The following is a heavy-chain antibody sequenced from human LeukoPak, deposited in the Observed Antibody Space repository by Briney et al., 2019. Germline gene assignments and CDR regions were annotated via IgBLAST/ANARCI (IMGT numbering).Heavy chain of an antibody. J-gene: IGHJ1*01. CDR2: ISSSSSYI. Sequence: GGSLRLSCAASGFTLSSYSMNWGRRAPAERVGWVSSISSSSSYIYYADSVKGRFTISRDNAKNSLYLQMNSLRAEDTAVYYCARDSAPRVGYFQHWGQGTLVTVSS. D-gene: IGHD2-2*01. CDR1: GFTLSSYS. V-gene: IGHV3-21*01. CDR3: ARDSAPRVGYFQH.